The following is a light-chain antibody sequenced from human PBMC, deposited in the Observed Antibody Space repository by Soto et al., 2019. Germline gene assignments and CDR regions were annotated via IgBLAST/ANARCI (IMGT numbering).Light chain of an antibody. CDR1: QSISTY. Sequence: AIRMTQSPSSLSAATGDRVTITCRASQSISTYLAWYQQKPGKAPKLLIYGASTLQSGLPSRFNGSGSETDFTLTISCLQSEDFATYYCQQYYSNVPITFGQGTRLEIK. CDR3: QQYYSNVPIT. J-gene: IGKJ5*01. V-gene: IGKV1-8*01. CDR2: GAS.